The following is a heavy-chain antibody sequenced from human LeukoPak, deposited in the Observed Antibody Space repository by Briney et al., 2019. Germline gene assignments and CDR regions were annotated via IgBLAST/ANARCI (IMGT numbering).Heavy chain of an antibody. J-gene: IGHJ3*02. D-gene: IGHD3-3*01. Sequence: GGSLRLSCAVSGFTLSSYAMSWVRQAPGKGLEWVSAISGSGGSTYYADSVKGRFTISRDNSKNTLYLQMNSLRAEDTAVYYCAKAQDNYDVSDPHDAFDIWGQGTMVTVSS. CDR3: AKAQDNYDVSDPHDAFDI. CDR2: ISGSGGST. V-gene: IGHV3-23*01. CDR1: GFTLSSYA.